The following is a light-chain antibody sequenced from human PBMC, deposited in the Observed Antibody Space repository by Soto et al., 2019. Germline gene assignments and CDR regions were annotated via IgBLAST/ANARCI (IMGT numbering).Light chain of an antibody. CDR1: QTVTSSSSFCQSISRSC. V-gene: IGKV3-20*01. Sequence: DILLTQSPGTLSSSPGDRATLSCRASQTVTSSSSFCQSISRSCLARYQQKRGQAPRLLIYGASSRATGIPERFSGSGSGTDFTLTISRLEPEDFAMYYCQQFGSLRCTFGHGTKVEIK. CDR3: QQFGSLRCT. CDR2: GAS. J-gene: IGKJ1*01.